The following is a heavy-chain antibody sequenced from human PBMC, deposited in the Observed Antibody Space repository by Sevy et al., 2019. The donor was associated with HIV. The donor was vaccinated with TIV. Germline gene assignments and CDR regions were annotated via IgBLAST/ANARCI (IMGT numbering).Heavy chain of an antibody. CDR1: GYTFNTFG. CDR3: ARDSIPLVQGIIITPYYYGMDV. CDR2: SSAYTGNT. J-gene: IGHJ6*02. V-gene: IGHV1-18*04. Sequence: ASVKVSCKTSGYTFNTFGINWVRQAPGQGLQWVGWSSAYTGNTKYVQKLQGRVSMTTETSTSTVYMELRSLRSDDTAVYYCARDSIPLVQGIIITPYYYGMDVWVQGTTVTVSS. D-gene: IGHD3-10*01.